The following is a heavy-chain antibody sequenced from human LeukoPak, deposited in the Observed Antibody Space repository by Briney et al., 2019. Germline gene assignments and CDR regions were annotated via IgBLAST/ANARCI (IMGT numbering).Heavy chain of an antibody. CDR1: GGSFSGYY. V-gene: IGHV4-34*01. Sequence: PSETLSLTCAVYGGSFSGYYWSWIRQPPGKGLEWIGEINHSGSTNYNPSLKSRVTISVDTSKNQFSLKLSSVTAADTAMYYCARQTYYDFWSGYYPVYFDSWGQGTLVTVSS. J-gene: IGHJ4*02. CDR3: ARQTYYDFWSGYYPVYFDS. D-gene: IGHD3-3*01. CDR2: INHSGST.